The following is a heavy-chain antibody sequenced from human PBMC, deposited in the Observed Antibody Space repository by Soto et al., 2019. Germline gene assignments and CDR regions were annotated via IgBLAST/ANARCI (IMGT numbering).Heavy chain of an antibody. CDR3: ATVYSGSYGQNG. Sequence: QVQLQESGPGVGKPSETLSLSCTVSGASVSSGSSYWAWIRQPPGKSLEWIGYIFYNGNTTNYTPSHKRPVTIPVDTSKNQFSRKMSSVTAADTAFYYCATVYSGSYGQNGWCQGTLVTVS. CDR2: IFYNGNTT. V-gene: IGHV4-61*01. CDR1: GASVSSGSSY. D-gene: IGHD1-26*01. J-gene: IGHJ4*02.